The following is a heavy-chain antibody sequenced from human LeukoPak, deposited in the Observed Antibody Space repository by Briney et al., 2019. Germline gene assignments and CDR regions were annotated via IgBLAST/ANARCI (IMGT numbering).Heavy chain of an antibody. CDR3: ARDLSHNDFWSGYDAFDI. CDR1: GCTLTELS. V-gene: IGHV1-24*01. Sequence: ASVKVSCKVSGCTLTELSMHWVRQAPGKGLEWMGGFDPEDGETIYAQKFQGRVTMTEDTSTDTAYMELSSLRSEDTAVYYCARDLSHNDFWSGYDAFDIWGQGTMVTVSS. D-gene: IGHD3-3*01. CDR2: FDPEDGET. J-gene: IGHJ3*02.